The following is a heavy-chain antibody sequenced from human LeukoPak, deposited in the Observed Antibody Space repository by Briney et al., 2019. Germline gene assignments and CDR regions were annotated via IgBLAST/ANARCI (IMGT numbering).Heavy chain of an antibody. CDR2: ISSSSSTI. V-gene: IGHV3-48*01. Sequence: SGGSPRLSCAASGFTFSSYSMNWVRQAPGKGLEWVSYISSSSSTIYYADSVKGRFTISRDNAKNSLYLQMNSLRAEDTAVYYCAIFYIIRGGIIPRGLGFFDSGAQEPL. CDR1: GFTFSSYS. J-gene: IGHJ4*02. D-gene: IGHD2-15*01. CDR3: AIFYIIRGGIIPRGLGFFDS.